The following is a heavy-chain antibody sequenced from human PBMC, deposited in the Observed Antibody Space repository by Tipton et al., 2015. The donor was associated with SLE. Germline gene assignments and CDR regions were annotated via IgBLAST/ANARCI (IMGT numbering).Heavy chain of an antibody. V-gene: IGHV4-59*11. Sequence: TLSLTCTVSGDSMTMHYWSWIRQSPTKGLEWIGYIYYSGSTNYNPSLKSRVTISVDTSKNQFSLKLSSVTAADTAVYYCARQSEYYDFWSGYQGNYYYGMDVWGQGTTVTVSS. D-gene: IGHD3-3*01. CDR2: IYYSGST. J-gene: IGHJ6*02. CDR3: ARQSEYYDFWSGYQGNYYYGMDV. CDR1: GDSMTMHY.